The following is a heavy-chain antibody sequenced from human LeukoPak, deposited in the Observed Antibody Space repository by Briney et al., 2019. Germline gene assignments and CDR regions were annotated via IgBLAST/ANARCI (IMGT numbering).Heavy chain of an antibody. Sequence: PSETLSLTCTVSGGSISLYYWSWIRQPPGKGPEWIGSINYSGRTKYNPSLQSRVTISLDTSKNLFSLQLISVTAADTAGYYCARLVDYDNSGDPDIFDIWGQGTMVTVSS. V-gene: IGHV4-59*01. CDR1: GGSISLYY. CDR2: INYSGRT. D-gene: IGHD3-22*01. CDR3: ARLVDYDNSGDPDIFDI. J-gene: IGHJ3*02.